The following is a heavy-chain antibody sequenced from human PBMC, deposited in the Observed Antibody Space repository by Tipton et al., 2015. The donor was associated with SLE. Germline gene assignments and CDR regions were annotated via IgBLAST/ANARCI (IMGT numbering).Heavy chain of an antibody. V-gene: IGHV4-30-4*01. CDR3: ARVLSNTRRITIFAVVKGWFDP. Sequence: TLSLTCTVSGGSISSGDYYWSWIRQPPGKGLEWIGYIYYSGSTYYNPSLKSRVTISVDTSKNQFSLKLSSVTAADTAIYYCARVLSNTRRITIFAVVKGWFDPWGQGTLVTVSS. CDR1: GGSISSGDYY. D-gene: IGHD3-3*01. J-gene: IGHJ5*02. CDR2: IYYSGST.